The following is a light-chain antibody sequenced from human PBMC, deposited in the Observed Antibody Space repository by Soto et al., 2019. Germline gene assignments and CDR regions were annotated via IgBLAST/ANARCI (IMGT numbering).Light chain of an antibody. CDR3: QHYNSYSEA. V-gene: IGKV1-5*03. Sequence: DIQMTQNPSSLSASVGDRVTITCRASQTIYNYLNWYQQKPGKAPKLLIYKASTLKSGVPSRFSGSGSGTEFTLTISSLQPDDFATYYCQHYNSYSEAFGQGTMVDVK. CDR1: QTIYNY. J-gene: IGKJ1*01. CDR2: KAS.